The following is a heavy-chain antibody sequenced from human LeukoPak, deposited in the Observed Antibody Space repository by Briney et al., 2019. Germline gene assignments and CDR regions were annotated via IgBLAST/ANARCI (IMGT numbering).Heavy chain of an antibody. Sequence: SETLSLTCTASGGSISSYYWSWIRQPPGKGLEWIGYIYYSGSTNYNPSLKSRVTISVDTSKNQFSLKLSSVTAAETAVYYCARNFYYDSSGYSASYYYYMDVWGKGTTVTVSS. CDR2: IYYSGST. D-gene: IGHD3-22*01. V-gene: IGHV4-59*08. CDR1: GGSISSYY. J-gene: IGHJ6*03. CDR3: ARNFYYDSSGYSASYYYYMDV.